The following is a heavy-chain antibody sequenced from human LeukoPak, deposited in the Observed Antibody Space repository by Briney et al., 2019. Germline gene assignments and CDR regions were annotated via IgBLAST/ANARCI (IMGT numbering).Heavy chain of an antibody. CDR2: IKQDRSEK. CDR1: GFTFSNYW. Sequence: GGSLRLSCAASGFTFSNYWMSWVRQAPGKGLEWVANIKQDRSEKYYVDSVKGRFTISRDNAKNSLYLQMNSLRAEDTAIYYCARNYFDNSTYWDYWGQGTLVTVSS. D-gene: IGHD2/OR15-2a*01. CDR3: ARNYFDNSTYWDY. J-gene: IGHJ4*02. V-gene: IGHV3-7*01.